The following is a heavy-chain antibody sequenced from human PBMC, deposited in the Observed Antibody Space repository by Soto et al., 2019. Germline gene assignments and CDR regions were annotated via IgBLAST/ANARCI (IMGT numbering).Heavy chain of an antibody. CDR3: ARVNYGDYADY. CDR2: MYSSGST. D-gene: IGHD4-17*01. V-gene: IGHV4-59*01. J-gene: IGHJ4*02. Sequence: PSETLSLTCTVSGGSITSYKWSWIRQSPGKGLEWIAYMYSSGSTNYNPSLKSRVTISVDTSKNQYSLKLSSVTAADTAVYYCARVNYGDYADYWGQGTLVTVSS. CDR1: GGSITSYK.